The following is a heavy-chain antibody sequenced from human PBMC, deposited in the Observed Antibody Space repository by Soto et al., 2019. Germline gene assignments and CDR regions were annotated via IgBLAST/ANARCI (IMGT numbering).Heavy chain of an antibody. CDR3: ARNAWARLYGMDV. CDR2: IYYSSGN. Sequence: SETLSLTCSVSGSSIITSYYWAWIRQPPGKGLELIGTIYYSSGNYYNPSLKSRVTIFVDTSKSQFSLILTSVTAADTAVYYCARNAWARLYGMDVWGQGTTVTVSS. D-gene: IGHD6-19*01. V-gene: IGHV4-39*01. J-gene: IGHJ6*02. CDR1: GSSIITSYY.